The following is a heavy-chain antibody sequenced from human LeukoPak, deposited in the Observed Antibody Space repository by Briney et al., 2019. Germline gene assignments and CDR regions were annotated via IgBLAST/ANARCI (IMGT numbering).Heavy chain of an antibody. V-gene: IGHV3-23*01. CDR1: GFTFSSYA. CDR3: ARDPSTSSYYFEY. D-gene: IGHD2-2*01. J-gene: IGHJ4*02. CDR2: IGSSAGTT. Sequence: GESLRLSCAASGFTFSSYAMAWVRQAPGKGLEWVSTIGSSAGTTLYADSVKGRFTISRDNSKNTLYLQMNSLRAEDTAVYYCARDPSTSSYYFEYWGQGTLVAVSA.